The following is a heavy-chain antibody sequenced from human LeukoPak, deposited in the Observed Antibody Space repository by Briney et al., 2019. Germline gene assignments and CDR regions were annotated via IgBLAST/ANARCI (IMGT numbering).Heavy chain of an antibody. V-gene: IGHV3-7*01. Sequence: GGSLRLSCAASGFTFRSYSMSWVRQAPGKGLEWVAKMNEYGSDIFYVDSVKSRFTISRDNAKNSLYLQMDSLRAEDTAVYYCAREGYCSGGSCPRGNWFDPWGQGTLVTVSS. CDR3: AREGYCSGGSCPRGNWFDP. CDR2: MNEYGSDI. D-gene: IGHD2-15*01. CDR1: GFTFRSYS. J-gene: IGHJ5*02.